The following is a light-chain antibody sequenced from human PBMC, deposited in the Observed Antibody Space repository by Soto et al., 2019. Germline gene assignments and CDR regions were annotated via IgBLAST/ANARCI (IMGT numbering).Light chain of an antibody. Sequence: QSVLTQPPSASGTPGQRVTISCSGSSSNIGSNTVNWYQQLPGTAPKLLIYTDNQRPSGVPDRFSGSKSGTSASLAISGLQSEDEADYYCAAWDVSLNGHDVFGTGTKLTVL. CDR3: AAWDVSLNGHDV. J-gene: IGLJ1*01. CDR1: SSNIGSNT. CDR2: TDN. V-gene: IGLV1-44*01.